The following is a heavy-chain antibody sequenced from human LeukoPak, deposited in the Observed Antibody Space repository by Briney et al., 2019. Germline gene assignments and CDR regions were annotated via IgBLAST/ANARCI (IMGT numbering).Heavy chain of an antibody. CDR3: ARDNADGNDAARNWFDP. J-gene: IGHJ5*02. CDR1: GYTFTSYY. Sequence: ASVKVSCKASGYTFTSYYMHWVRQAPGQGLEWMGIINPSGGSISYAQKFQGRVTMTRDTSTSTVYMELSSLRSEDTAVYYCARDNADGNDAARNWFDPWGQGTLVTVSS. V-gene: IGHV1-46*01. D-gene: IGHD3-16*01. CDR2: INPSGGSI.